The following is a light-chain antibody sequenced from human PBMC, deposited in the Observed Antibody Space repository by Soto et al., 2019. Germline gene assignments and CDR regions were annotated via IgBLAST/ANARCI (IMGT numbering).Light chain of an antibody. J-gene: IGLJ2*01. V-gene: IGLV2-23*01. CDR1: SSDGGTYNL. CDR2: EGN. CDR3: SSYVGSGTYVV. Sequence: SAPTQPASVSGSPGQSVTISCTGNSSDGGTYNLVSWYQQHPGNAPKLMIYEGNKRPSGVSNRFSGSKSGNTASLTISGLQAEDEGDYYCSSYVGSGTYVVFGGGTKLTVL.